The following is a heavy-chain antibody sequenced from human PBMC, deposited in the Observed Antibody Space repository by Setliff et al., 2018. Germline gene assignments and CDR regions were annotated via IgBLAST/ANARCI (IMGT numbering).Heavy chain of an antibody. CDR3: ARLRGAFDY. Sequence: KPSETLSLTCSVSGGSITSHYWSWIRQSPGKGLEWIGYIDYSGTTNYNPSLKSRVTISSDTSKNQFSLRLNSATAADTAVYYCARLRGAFDYWGQGTLVTVSS. CDR2: IDYSGTT. V-gene: IGHV4-59*11. D-gene: IGHD3-16*01. CDR1: GGSITSHY. J-gene: IGHJ4*02.